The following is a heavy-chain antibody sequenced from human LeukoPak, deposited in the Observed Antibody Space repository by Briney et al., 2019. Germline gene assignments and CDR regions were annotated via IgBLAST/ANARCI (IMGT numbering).Heavy chain of an antibody. V-gene: IGHV1-18*01. J-gene: IGHJ3*02. CDR3: ARDMYSGSYYDAFDI. D-gene: IGHD1-26*01. Sequence: ASVKVSCKASGYTFTSYGISWVRQAPGQGLEWMGWISAYNGNTNYAQKFQGRVTITADKSTSTAYMELSSLRSEDTAVYYCARDMYSGSYYDAFDIWGQGTMVTVSS. CDR1: GYTFTSYG. CDR2: ISAYNGNT.